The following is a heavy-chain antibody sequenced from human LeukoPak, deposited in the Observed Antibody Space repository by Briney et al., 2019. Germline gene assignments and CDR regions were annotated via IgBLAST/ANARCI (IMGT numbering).Heavy chain of an antibody. D-gene: IGHD4-17*01. Sequence: GGSLRLSCAASGFTVSSNYMSWVRQAPGQGLEWVSVIYNSGYTYYADSVKGRFTISRDNAKNTLYLQMNSLRVEDTALYYCARVAATVTTNVYYYIDVWGEGTTVTVSS. V-gene: IGHV3-53*01. CDR1: GFTVSSNY. CDR3: ARVAATVTTNVYYYIDV. CDR2: IYNSGYT. J-gene: IGHJ6*03.